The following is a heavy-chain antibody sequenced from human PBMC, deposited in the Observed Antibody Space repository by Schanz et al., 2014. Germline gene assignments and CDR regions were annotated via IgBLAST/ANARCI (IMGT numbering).Heavy chain of an antibody. CDR2: IGDDGADK. J-gene: IGHJ6*03. Sequence: EVQLLESGGGFVQPGGSLRLSCVASGVTFSSYAMSWVRQAPGKGLEWVANIGDDGADKYYLDSVRGRFTISRDNTKNFLHLEMNSLRAEDTAVYFCARESGGQNDLDTEPHKYTYMDVWGKGTTVTVSS. CDR3: ARESGGQNDLDTEPHKYTYMDV. D-gene: IGHD1-1*01. CDR1: GVTFSSYA. V-gene: IGHV3-7*01.